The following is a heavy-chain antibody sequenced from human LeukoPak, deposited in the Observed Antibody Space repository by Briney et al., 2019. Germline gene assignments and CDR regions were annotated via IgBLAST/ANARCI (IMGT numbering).Heavy chain of an antibody. D-gene: IGHD3-3*01. J-gene: IGHJ4*02. Sequence: GGSLRLSCAASGFTFSHYAMTWVRQAPGKGLEWVSTISGSGDSTYYADSLKGRFTISRDNSKNTLYLQMYSLRAEDTAIYYCAKANVFGVLDYFDYWGQGTLVTVSS. CDR3: AKANVFGVLDYFDY. V-gene: IGHV3-23*01. CDR2: ISGSGDST. CDR1: GFTFSHYA.